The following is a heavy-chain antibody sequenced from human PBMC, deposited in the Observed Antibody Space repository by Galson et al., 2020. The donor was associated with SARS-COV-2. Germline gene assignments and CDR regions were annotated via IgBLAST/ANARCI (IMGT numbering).Heavy chain of an antibody. D-gene: IGHD1-1*01. V-gene: IGHV3-21*01. CDR3: ARDKVRSPYYYMDV. CDR2: ISSSSSYI. CDR1: GFTFSSYS. Sequence: GGSLRLSCAASGFTFSSYSMNWVRQAPGKGLEWVSSISSSSSYIYYADSVKGRFTISRDNAKNSLYLQMNSLRAEDTAVYYCARDKVRSPYYYMDVWGKGTTVTVSS. J-gene: IGHJ6*03.